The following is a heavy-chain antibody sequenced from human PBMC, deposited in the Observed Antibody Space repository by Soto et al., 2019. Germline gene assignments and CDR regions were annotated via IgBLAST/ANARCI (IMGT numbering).Heavy chain of an antibody. J-gene: IGHJ5*02. Sequence: SETLSLTCAVYGGSFSGYYWSWIRRPPGKGLEWIGEINHSGSTNYNPSLKSRVTISVDTSKNQFSLKLSSVTAADTAVYYCARGPYNKDIVVVVAPADNWFDPWGQGTLVTVSS. CDR1: GGSFSGYY. CDR2: INHSGST. CDR3: ARGPYNKDIVVVVAPADNWFDP. D-gene: IGHD2-15*01. V-gene: IGHV4-34*01.